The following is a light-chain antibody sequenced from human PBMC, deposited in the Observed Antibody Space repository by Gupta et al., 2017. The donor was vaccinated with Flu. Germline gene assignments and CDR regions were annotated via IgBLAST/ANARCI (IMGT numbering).Light chain of an antibody. CDR2: HAS. V-gene: IGKV3-11*01. CDR1: QTVGSY. Sequence: EIVLTQSPATLSLSPGERATLSCRASQTVGSYLAWYQQKPGQAPRLLIYHASNRATGIPARFSGSGSGTDFSLTISSLEPEDFAVYYCQQGTNWPLPLTFGGGTKVEIK. CDR3: QQGTNWPLPLT. J-gene: IGKJ4*01.